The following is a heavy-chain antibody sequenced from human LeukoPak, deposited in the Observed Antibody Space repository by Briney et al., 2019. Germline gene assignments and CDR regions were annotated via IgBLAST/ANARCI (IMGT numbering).Heavy chain of an antibody. V-gene: IGHV3-15*01. D-gene: IGHD3-9*01. Sequence: GGSLRLSCAASGFTFSNAWMSWVRQAPGKGLEWVGCIKSKTDGGTTDYAAPVKGRFTISRDDSKNTLYLQMNSLKTEDTAVYYCTTKKSGYDILTGYYELDYWGQGTLVTVSS. CDR2: IKSKTDGGTT. CDR1: GFTFSNAW. J-gene: IGHJ4*02. CDR3: TTKKSGYDILTGYYELDY.